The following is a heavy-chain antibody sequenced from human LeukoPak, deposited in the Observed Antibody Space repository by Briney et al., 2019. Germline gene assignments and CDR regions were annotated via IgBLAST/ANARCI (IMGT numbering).Heavy chain of an antibody. Sequence: SRVTISVDTSKNQFSLKLSSVTAADTAVYYCARGAYYYDSSGYYYNYWGQGTLVTVSS. D-gene: IGHD3-22*01. CDR3: ARGAYYYDSSGYYYNY. J-gene: IGHJ4*02. V-gene: IGHV4-34*01.